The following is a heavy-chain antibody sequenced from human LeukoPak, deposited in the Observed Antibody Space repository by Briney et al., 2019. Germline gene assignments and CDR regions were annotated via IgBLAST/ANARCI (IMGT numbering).Heavy chain of an antibody. CDR3: ARYTVTTSAEYFHY. D-gene: IGHD4-17*01. Sequence: ASETLSLTCTVSGGSITSSSYYWDWIRQPPGKGLEWIGSIYYSGTTYYNPSLKSRVTISVDRSKKQFSLKLSSVTAADTAVYYCARYTVTTSAEYFHYWGQGTLVTVSS. J-gene: IGHJ1*01. V-gene: IGHV4-39*07. CDR1: GGSITSSSYY. CDR2: IYYSGTT.